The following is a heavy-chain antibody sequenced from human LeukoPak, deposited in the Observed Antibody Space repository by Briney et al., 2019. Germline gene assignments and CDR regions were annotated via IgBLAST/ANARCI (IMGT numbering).Heavy chain of an antibody. CDR2: INHSGST. CDR1: GGSFSGYY. CDR3: ARITMVRGVIIRRYFDY. Sequence: ASETLSLTCAVYGGSFSGYYWSWIRQPPGKGLEWIGEINHSGSTNYSPSFKSRVTISVDTSKNQFSLKLSSVTAADTAVYYCARITMVRGVIIRRYFDYWGQGTLVTVSS. J-gene: IGHJ4*02. D-gene: IGHD3-10*01. V-gene: IGHV4-34*01.